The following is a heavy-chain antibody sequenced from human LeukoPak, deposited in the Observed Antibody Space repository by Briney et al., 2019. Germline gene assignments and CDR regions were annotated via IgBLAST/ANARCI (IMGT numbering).Heavy chain of an antibody. CDR2: IYYSGST. J-gene: IGHJ5*02. V-gene: IGHV4-59*01. Sequence: PSETLSLTCTVSGGSISSYYWSWIRQPPGKGLEWIGYIYYSGSTNYNPSLKSRVTISVDTSKNQFSLKLNSVTAADTAVYYCARGPTTVTTGTWFDPWGQGTLVTVSS. CDR1: GGSISSYY. CDR3: ARGPTTVTTGTWFDP. D-gene: IGHD4-11*01.